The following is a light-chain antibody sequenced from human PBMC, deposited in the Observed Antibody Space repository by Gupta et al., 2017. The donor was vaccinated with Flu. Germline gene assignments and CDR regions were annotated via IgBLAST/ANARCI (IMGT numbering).Light chain of an antibody. CDR2: MTS. Sequence: MTQTPSTLSASVGARVTITCRASQSLSGWLAWYQQKPGEAPKLLIYMTSILQSGVPSRFSGSGSGTEFTLTISSLQPDDIATYYCQQYETFGQGTKVEIK. V-gene: IGKV1-5*03. J-gene: IGKJ1*01. CDR3: QQYET. CDR1: QSLSGW.